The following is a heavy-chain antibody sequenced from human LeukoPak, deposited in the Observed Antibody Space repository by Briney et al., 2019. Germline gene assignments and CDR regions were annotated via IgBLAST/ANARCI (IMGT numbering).Heavy chain of an antibody. CDR3: ARARITIFGVVTSHNWFDP. Sequence: SVKVSCKASGGTFSSYAISWVRQAPGQGLEWMGRIIPIFGTANYAQKFQGRVTITADKSTGTAYMELSSLRSEDTAVYYCARARITIFGVVTSHNWFDPWGQGTLVTVSS. CDR1: GGTFSSYA. CDR2: IIPIFGTA. J-gene: IGHJ5*02. D-gene: IGHD3-3*01. V-gene: IGHV1-69*06.